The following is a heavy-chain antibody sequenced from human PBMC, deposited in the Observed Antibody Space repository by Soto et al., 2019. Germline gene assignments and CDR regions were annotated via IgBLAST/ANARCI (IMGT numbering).Heavy chain of an antibody. CDR1: GLPHSSFA. Sequence: VGSLRLSCTASGLPHSSFAMMWVRQAPGKGLECVSGIYGSGRGIEYADSVKGRFTISRDNSKNTVYLQMTDLRADDTAVYYCAKDAVYNDGLWLMDHWGQGTQVTVS. D-gene: IGHD2-21*01. J-gene: IGHJ4*02. V-gene: IGHV3-23*05. CDR2: IYGSGRGI. CDR3: AKDAVYNDGLWLMDH.